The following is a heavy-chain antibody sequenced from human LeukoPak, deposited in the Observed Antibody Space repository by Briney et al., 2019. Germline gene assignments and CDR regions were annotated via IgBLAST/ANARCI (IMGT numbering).Heavy chain of an antibody. V-gene: IGHV1-2*02. J-gene: IGHJ4*02. CDR2: INPNSGGT. CDR1: GFTFNDYN. Sequence: ASVTVSCKASGFTFNDYNMQWLRQAPGQGLEWMGWINPNSGGTNYAQKFQGRVTMTRDTSISTAYMELSRLRSDDTAVYYCARSDSSGWHDYWGQGTLVTVSS. CDR3: ARSDSSGWHDY. D-gene: IGHD6-19*01.